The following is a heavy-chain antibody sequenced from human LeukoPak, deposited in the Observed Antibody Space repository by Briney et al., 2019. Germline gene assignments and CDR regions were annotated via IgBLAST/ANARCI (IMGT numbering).Heavy chain of an antibody. CDR2: IYHSGIT. D-gene: IGHD2/OR15-2a*01. Sequence: PSETLSLTCAVSGGSISSGGYSWSWIRQPPGKGLEWIGYIYHSGITYYNPSLKSRVTMSLDRSKNQFSLKLTSVTAADTAVYYCARRVVAIFCFDYWGQGALVTVSS. CDR1: GGSISSGGYS. J-gene: IGHJ4*02. CDR3: ARRVVAIFCFDY. V-gene: IGHV4-30-2*01.